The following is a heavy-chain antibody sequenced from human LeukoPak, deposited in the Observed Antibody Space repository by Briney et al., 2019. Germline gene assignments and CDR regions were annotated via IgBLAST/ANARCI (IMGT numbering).Heavy chain of an antibody. V-gene: IGHV4-34*01. CDR2: SSPTGDIT. Sequence: SETLSLTCAVYGGSFSGNYWTLIRQTPGRGMEWIGESSPTGDITGYNPSLKCRATISVDSSKNQFSLKLTSVTAADTGVYYCARVPDFIARPCDSWGPGTLVTVSS. CDR1: GGSFSGNY. J-gene: IGHJ4*02. D-gene: IGHD2-21*01. CDR3: ARVPDFIARPCDS.